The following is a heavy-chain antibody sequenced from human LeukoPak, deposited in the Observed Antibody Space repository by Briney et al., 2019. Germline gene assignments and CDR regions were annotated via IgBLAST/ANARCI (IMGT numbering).Heavy chain of an antibody. CDR2: IWYDGSNK. CDR1: GFTFSSYG. CDR3: ARGVVVPGYGNWFDP. Sequence: GGSLRLSCAASGFTFSSYGMHWVRQAPGKGLEWVAVIWYDGSNKYYADSVKGRFTISRDNSKNTLYLQMNSLRAEETAVYYCARGVVVPGYGNWFDPWGQGTLVTVSS. D-gene: IGHD2-2*01. V-gene: IGHV3-33*01. J-gene: IGHJ5*02.